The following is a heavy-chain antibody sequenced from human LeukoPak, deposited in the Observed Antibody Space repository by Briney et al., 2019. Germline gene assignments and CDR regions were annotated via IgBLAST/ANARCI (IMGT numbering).Heavy chain of an antibody. Sequence: GGSLRLSFAAPGFTFSSYEMNWVRQAPGKGLEWVSYICSGSTIYDADSVKGRFTISRDNAKNSLYLQMNSLRAEDTAVYYCARDTPFHYDYVWGSYQGVDYWGQGTLVTVSS. CDR1: GFTFSSYE. CDR2: ICSGSTI. CDR3: ARDTPFHYDYVWGSYQGVDY. D-gene: IGHD3-16*02. V-gene: IGHV3-48*03. J-gene: IGHJ4*02.